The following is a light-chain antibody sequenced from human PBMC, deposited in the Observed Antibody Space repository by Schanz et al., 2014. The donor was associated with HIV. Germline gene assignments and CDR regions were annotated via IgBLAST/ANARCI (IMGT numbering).Light chain of an antibody. CDR2: DVS. Sequence: QSALTQPASVSGSPGQSITISCTGTSSDVGGYNYVSWYQQHPGKAPKLMIYDVSYRPSGISNRFSGSKSANTASLTVSGLQAEDEADYYCSSYTTKNAWVFGGGTKLTVL. V-gene: IGLV2-14*03. J-gene: IGLJ3*02. CDR3: SSYTTKNAWV. CDR1: SSDVGGYNY.